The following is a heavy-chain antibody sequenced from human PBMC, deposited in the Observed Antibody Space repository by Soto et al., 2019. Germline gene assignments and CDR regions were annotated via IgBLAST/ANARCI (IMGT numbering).Heavy chain of an antibody. Sequence: PGGSLRLSCEASGFTLSSSVMHWVRQAPGKRLEWLSVISVDGRNDLHAGAVKGRFTISRDISKNMVYLQMNDLRPDDTVMYFCAKEGHTSGRCGCFNIWGQGTMVTVSS. CDR3: AKEGHTSGRCGCFNI. J-gene: IGHJ3*02. D-gene: IGHD6-19*01. CDR1: GFTLSSSV. CDR2: ISVDGRND. V-gene: IGHV3-30*18.